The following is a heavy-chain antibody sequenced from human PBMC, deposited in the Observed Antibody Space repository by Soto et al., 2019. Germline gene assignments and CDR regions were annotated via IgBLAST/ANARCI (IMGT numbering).Heavy chain of an antibody. V-gene: IGHV4-31*03. J-gene: IGHJ6*03. Sequence: PSETLSLTCTVSGGSISSCGYYWSWIRQHPGKGLEWIGYIYYSGSTYYNPSLKSRVTISVDTSKNQFSLKLSSVTAADTAVYYCARAIAAADYYYMDVWGKGTTVTVSS. CDR2: IYYSGST. CDR1: GGSISSCGYY. CDR3: ARAIAAADYYYMDV. D-gene: IGHD6-13*01.